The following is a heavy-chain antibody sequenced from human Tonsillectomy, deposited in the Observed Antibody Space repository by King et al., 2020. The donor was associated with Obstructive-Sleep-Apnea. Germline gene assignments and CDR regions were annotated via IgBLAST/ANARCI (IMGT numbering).Heavy chain of an antibody. CDR2: IYHSGST. CDR3: ARAIDYYYYGMDV. CDR1: GGSIGSNNW. D-gene: IGHD3-22*01. J-gene: IGHJ6*02. Sequence: QLQESGPGLVKPSGTLSLTCAVSGGSIGSNNWWSWVRQPPGKGLEWIGEIYHSGSTNYNPSLKSRVTISVDKSKNQFSLKLSSLTAADTAVYYCARAIDYYYYGMDVWGQGTTVTVSS. V-gene: IGHV4-4*02.